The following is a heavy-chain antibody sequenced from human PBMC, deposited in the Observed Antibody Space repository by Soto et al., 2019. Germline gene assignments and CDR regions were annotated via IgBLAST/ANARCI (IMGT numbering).Heavy chain of an antibody. CDR1: GFTFSCYG. D-gene: IGHD6-19*01. Sequence: GGALRLSWAASGFTFSCYGMHWGRQAPGKGLEWVAVISYDGSNKYYADSVKGRFTISRDNSKNTLYLQMNSLRAEDTAVYYCAKGGPQWLVRGPW. CDR2: ISYDGSNK. J-gene: IGHJ5*02. V-gene: IGHV3-30*18. CDR3: AKGGPQWLVRGP.